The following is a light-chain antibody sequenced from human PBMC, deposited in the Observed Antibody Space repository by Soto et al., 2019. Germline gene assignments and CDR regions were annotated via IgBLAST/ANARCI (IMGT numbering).Light chain of an antibody. CDR2: DVT. J-gene: IGLJ1*01. V-gene: IGLV2-14*01. CDR1: NIDVGGYNY. Sequence: QSVLTQPASVSGSPGQSITISCTGTNIDVGGYNYVSWYQQHPGKAPRLIISDVTNRPSGVSNRFSGSKSGNTASLTISGIQAEDEADYYCNSYRSTSARYVFGTGTKVTVL. CDR3: NSYRSTSARYV.